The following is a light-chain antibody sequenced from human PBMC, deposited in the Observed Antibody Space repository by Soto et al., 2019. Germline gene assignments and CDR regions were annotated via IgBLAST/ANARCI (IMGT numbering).Light chain of an antibody. V-gene: IGKV3-15*01. Sequence: EIVMTQSPATLPVSPGERATLSCRASQSVSSNLAWYQQKPGQAPRLLIYGASTRATGIPARFSGSGSGTEFTLTISSLQSEDFAVYYCQCGITFGGGTKVEIK. CDR3: QCGIT. CDR1: QSVSSN. CDR2: GAS. J-gene: IGKJ4*01.